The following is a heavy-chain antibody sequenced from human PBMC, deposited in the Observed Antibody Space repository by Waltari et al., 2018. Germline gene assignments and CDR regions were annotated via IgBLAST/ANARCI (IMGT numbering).Heavy chain of an antibody. CDR1: GFTFDDYA. Sequence: EVQLVESGGGLVQPGRSLRLSCAASGFTFDDYAMHWVRQAPGKGLEWVSGISWKSGSIGYADSVKGRFTISRDNAKNSLYLQMNSLRAEDTALYYCAKVVDPWDYDSSGYNGYYFDYWGQGTLVTVSS. D-gene: IGHD3-22*01. V-gene: IGHV3-9*01. CDR2: ISWKSGSI. J-gene: IGHJ4*02. CDR3: AKVVDPWDYDSSGYNGYYFDY.